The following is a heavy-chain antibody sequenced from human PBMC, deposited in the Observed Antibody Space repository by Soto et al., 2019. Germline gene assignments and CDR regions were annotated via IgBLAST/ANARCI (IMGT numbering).Heavy chain of an antibody. CDR1: GGSISSYY. Sequence: QVRLQESGPGLVKPSETLSLTCTVSGGSISSYYWSWIRQPAGKGLEWIGRIYTSGSTNYNPSLKSRVTMSVDTSKNQFSLKLSSVTAADTAVYYCARDAEYDILTGYYPDAFDIWGQGTMVTVSS. CDR3: ARDAEYDILTGYYPDAFDI. V-gene: IGHV4-4*07. J-gene: IGHJ3*02. CDR2: IYTSGST. D-gene: IGHD3-9*01.